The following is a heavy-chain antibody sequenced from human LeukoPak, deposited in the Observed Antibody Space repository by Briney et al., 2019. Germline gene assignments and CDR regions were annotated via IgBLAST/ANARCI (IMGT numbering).Heavy chain of an antibody. D-gene: IGHD3-22*01. CDR1: GFTFSSYG. CDR3: AKDRDYYYDSSGYFLDAFDI. J-gene: IGHJ3*02. V-gene: IGHV3-33*03. Sequence: GGSLRLSCAASGFTFSSYGMHWVRQAPGKGLEWVAVIWYDGSNKYYADSVKGRFTISRDNAKNSLYLQMNSLRAEDTALYYCAKDRDYYYDSSGYFLDAFDIWGQGTMVTVSS. CDR2: IWYDGSNK.